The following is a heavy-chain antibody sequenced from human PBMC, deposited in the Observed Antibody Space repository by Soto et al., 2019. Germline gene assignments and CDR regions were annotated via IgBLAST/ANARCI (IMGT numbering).Heavy chain of an antibody. D-gene: IGHD2-2*01. CDR2: IIPIFGTA. J-gene: IGHJ6*02. CDR1: GGTFSSYA. V-gene: IGHV1-69*13. Sequence: SVKVSCKASGGTFSSYAISWVRQAPGQGLEWMGGIIPIFGTANYAQKFQGRVTITADESTSTAYMELSSLRSEDTAVYYCARRSSRDPFPYYGMDVWGQGTTVTVSS. CDR3: ARRSSRDPFPYYGMDV.